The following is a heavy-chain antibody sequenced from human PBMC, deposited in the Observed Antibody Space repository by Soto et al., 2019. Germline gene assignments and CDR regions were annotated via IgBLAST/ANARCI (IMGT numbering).Heavy chain of an antibody. CDR1: GGSISSSSYY. D-gene: IGHD4-17*01. CDR2: IYYSGST. CDR3: ARHGPYGDYGFFDY. V-gene: IGHV4-39*01. Sequence: SETLSLTCTVSGGSISSSSYYWGWIRQPPGKGLEWIGSIYYSGSTYYNPSLKSRVTISVDTSKNQFSLKLSSVTAADTAVYYCARHGPYGDYGFFDYWGQGTLVTVSS. J-gene: IGHJ4*02.